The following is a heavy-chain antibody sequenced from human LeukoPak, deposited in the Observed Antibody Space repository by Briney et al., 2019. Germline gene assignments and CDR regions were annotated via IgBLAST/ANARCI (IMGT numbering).Heavy chain of an antibody. CDR2: INPSGGSA. J-gene: IGHJ4*02. CDR1: GYTFASYY. Sequence: GASVKVSCNPSGYTFASYYIHWVRQAPGQGPEWMGIINPSGGSAGYAQNFQGRVTMTRDTSTSTVYMELSSLRSEDTAVYYCARGMVRGVIRGSFDYWGQGTPVTVSS. CDR3: ARGMVRGVIRGSFDY. V-gene: IGHV1-46*01. D-gene: IGHD3-10*01.